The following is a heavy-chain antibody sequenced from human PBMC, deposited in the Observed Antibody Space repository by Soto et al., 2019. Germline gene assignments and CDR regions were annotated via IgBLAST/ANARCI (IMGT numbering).Heavy chain of an antibody. Sequence: QVQLVQSGAEVKKPGTSVRVSCKASGDTFIGYSISWVRQAPGQGLEWMGWVIPTQRTTKYAQRFQGRVTMSVDQFASTTYMALSSLRPEDTALYYCVIDRLIVAVSVGRMDVWGQGTTVTVSS. D-gene: IGHD6-19*01. CDR2: VIPTQRTT. J-gene: IGHJ6*02. V-gene: IGHV1-69*01. CDR1: GDTFIGYS. CDR3: VIDRLIVAVSVGRMDV.